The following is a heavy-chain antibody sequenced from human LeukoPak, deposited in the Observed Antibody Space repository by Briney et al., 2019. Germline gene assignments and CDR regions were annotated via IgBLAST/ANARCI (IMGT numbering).Heavy chain of an antibody. CDR2: IYYSGST. CDR3: ARGGPPELLWFGETYYYGMDV. CDR1: GGSISSYY. V-gene: IGHV4-59*01. Sequence: PSETLSLTCTVSGGSISSYYWSWIRQPPGKGLEWIGYIYYSGSTNYNPSLKSRVTISVVTSKNQFSLKLSSVTAADTAVYYCARGGPPELLWFGETYYYGMDVWGKGTTVTVSS. J-gene: IGHJ6*04. D-gene: IGHD3-10*01.